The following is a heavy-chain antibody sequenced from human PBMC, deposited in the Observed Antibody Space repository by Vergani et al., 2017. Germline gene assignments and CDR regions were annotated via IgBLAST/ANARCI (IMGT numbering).Heavy chain of an antibody. J-gene: IGHJ4*02. CDR1: GFTFSSYA. CDR2: ISGSGGST. D-gene: IGHD3-3*01. Sequence: EVQLLESGGGLVQPGGSLRLSCAASGFTFSSYAMSGVRQAPGKGLEWVSAISGSGGSTYYADSVKGRFTISRDNSKNTLYLQMNSLRAEDPAVYYGAKWPGDFWSGYYNDYWGQGTLVTVSS. CDR3: AKWPGDFWSGYYNDY. V-gene: IGHV3-23*01.